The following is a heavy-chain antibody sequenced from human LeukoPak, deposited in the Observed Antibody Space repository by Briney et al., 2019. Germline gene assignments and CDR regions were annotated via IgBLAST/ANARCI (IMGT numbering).Heavy chain of an antibody. D-gene: IGHD6-6*01. J-gene: IGHJ5*02. Sequence: SETLSLTCTVSGGSISSYYWSWIRQPPGKGLEWIGYIYYSGSTNYNPSLKSRVTISVDTSKNQFSLKLSSVTAADTAVYYCARDLLYSSFDSPLGWFDPWGQGTLVTVSS. CDR2: IYYSGST. V-gene: IGHV4-59*01. CDR3: ARDLLYSSFDSPLGWFDP. CDR1: GGSISSYY.